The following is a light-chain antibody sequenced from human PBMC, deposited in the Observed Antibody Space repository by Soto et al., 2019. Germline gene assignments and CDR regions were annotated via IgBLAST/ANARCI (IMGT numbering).Light chain of an antibody. J-gene: IGKJ5*01. Sequence: EIVLTQSPGTLSLSPGEIAALSCRASQSVSTYLAWYQQKPGQAPRLFIYDASTRATGIPARFSASGSGTDFTLTISSLEPEDFAVYYCQQRSKWPITFGQGTRLEIK. CDR3: QQRSKWPIT. CDR2: DAS. V-gene: IGKV3-11*01. CDR1: QSVSTY.